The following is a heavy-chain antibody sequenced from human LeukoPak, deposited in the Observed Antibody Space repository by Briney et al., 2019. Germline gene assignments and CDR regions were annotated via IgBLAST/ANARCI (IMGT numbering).Heavy chain of an antibody. CDR2: ISGSGGST. V-gene: IGHV3-23*01. CDR1: GFTFSSYV. D-gene: IGHD2-15*01. J-gene: IGHJ4*02. Sequence: PGGSLRLSCAASGFTFSSYVMSWVRQAPGKGLEWVSAISGSGGSTYYADSVKGRFTISRDNSKNTLYLQMNSLRAEDTAVYYCAKCACSGGSCYPLYWGQGTLVTVSS. CDR3: AKCACSGGSCYPLY.